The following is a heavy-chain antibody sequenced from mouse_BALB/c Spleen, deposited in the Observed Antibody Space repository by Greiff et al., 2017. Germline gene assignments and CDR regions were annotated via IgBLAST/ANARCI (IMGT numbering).Heavy chain of an antibody. J-gene: IGHJ3*01. CDR2: INPYCGGT. Sequence: EVQLQQSGPELAKPGASVTISCKASGYSFTGYNMNWVKQRNGKSLEWLGNINPYCGGTRYKQKFKGKATLTVDKSSSTAYMQLKSLTSEDSAVYYCATYFRYDGFAYWGQGTLVTVSA. CDR3: ATYFRYDGFAY. D-gene: IGHD2-14*01. V-gene: IGHV1-39*01. CDR1: GYSFTGYN.